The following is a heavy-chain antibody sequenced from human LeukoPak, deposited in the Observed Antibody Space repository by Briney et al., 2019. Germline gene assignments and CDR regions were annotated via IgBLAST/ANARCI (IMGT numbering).Heavy chain of an antibody. D-gene: IGHD6-13*01. Sequence: SVKVSCKASGGTFSSYAISWVRQAPGQGLEWMGGIIPIFGTANYAQKFQGRVTITADESTSTAYMELSSLRSEDTAVYYCASDNIAVAGPLDYWGQGTLVTVSS. CDR2: IIPIFGTA. CDR1: GGTFSSYA. J-gene: IGHJ4*02. CDR3: ASDNIAVAGPLDY. V-gene: IGHV1-69*13.